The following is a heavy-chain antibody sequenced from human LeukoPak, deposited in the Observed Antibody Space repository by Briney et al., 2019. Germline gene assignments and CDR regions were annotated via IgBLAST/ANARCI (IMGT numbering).Heavy chain of an antibody. V-gene: IGHV3-23*01. D-gene: IGHD2-8*02. Sequence: GGSLRLSCAASGFTFSSYAMSWVRQAPGKGLEWISTISGSGGGTYYADSVKGRFTISRDNSKNTLSLQMNSLRAEDTAVYHCAKGLVGTEYFQHWGQGTLITVSS. CDR1: GFTFSSYA. J-gene: IGHJ1*01. CDR2: ISGSGGGT. CDR3: AKGLVGTEYFQH.